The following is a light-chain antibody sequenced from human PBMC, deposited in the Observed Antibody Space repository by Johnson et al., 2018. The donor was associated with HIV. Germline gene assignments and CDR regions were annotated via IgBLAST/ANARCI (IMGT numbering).Light chain of an antibody. CDR1: SSNVGSSF. CDR2: DNN. V-gene: IGLV1-51*01. Sequence: QPVLTQPPSVSAAPGQTVTISCSGSSSNVGSSFVSWYRQVPGTAPKLLIYDNNKRPSGIPGRFSGSKYGPSATLGITGLQTGDEADYYCGTWDSSLTSYVFGAGTKVTVL. CDR3: GTWDSSLTSYV. J-gene: IGLJ1*01.